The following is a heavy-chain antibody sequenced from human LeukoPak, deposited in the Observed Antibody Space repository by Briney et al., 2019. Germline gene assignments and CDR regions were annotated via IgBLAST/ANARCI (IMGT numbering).Heavy chain of an antibody. Sequence: SETLSLTCTVSGGSISSYYWSWIRQPPGKGLDWIGYIYYSGSTNYNPSLKSRVTISVDTSKNQFSLKLSSVTAADTAVYYCARSYGSGSYGIFDPWGQGTLVTVSS. CDR2: IYYSGST. J-gene: IGHJ5*02. D-gene: IGHD3-10*01. CDR1: GGSISSYY. CDR3: ARSYGSGSYGIFDP. V-gene: IGHV4-59*08.